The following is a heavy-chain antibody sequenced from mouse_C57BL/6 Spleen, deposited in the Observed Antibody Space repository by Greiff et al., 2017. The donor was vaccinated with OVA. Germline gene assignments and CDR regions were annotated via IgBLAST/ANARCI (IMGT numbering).Heavy chain of an antibody. CDR2: INPSTGGT. CDR1: GYSFTGYY. D-gene: IGHD1-1*01. J-gene: IGHJ4*01. CDR3: ARGAYGSSYDAMDY. Sequence: VQLQQSGAELARPGASVKLSCKASGYSFTGYYMNWVKQSPEKSLEWIGEINPSTGGTTYNQKFKAKATLTVDKSSSTAYMQLKSLTSEDSAVYYCARGAYGSSYDAMDYWGQGTSVTVSS. V-gene: IGHV1-42*01.